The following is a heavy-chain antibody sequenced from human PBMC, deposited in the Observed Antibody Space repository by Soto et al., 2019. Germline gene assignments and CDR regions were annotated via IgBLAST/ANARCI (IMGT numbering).Heavy chain of an antibody. J-gene: IGHJ6*02. V-gene: IGHV1-69*12. CDR1: GGTFSSYA. CDR3: ARDSHCSGGSCYYYYGMDV. D-gene: IGHD2-15*01. Sequence: QVQLVQSGAEVKKPGSSVKVSCKASGGTFSSYAISWVRQAPGQGLEWMGGIIPIFGTANYAQKFQGRVTITADESTSTAYMELSSLGSEDTAVYYCARDSHCSGGSCYYYYGMDVWGQGTTVTVSS. CDR2: IIPIFGTA.